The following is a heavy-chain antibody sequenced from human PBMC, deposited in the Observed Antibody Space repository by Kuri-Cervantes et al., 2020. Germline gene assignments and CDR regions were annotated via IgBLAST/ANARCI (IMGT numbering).Heavy chain of an antibody. CDR2: IIPILGTA. V-gene: IGHV1-69*05. D-gene: IGHD3-10*01. J-gene: IGHJ6*03. CDR1: GGTFSSYA. CDR3: ARGGPHSGSSFYYYYYMDV. Sequence: SVKVSCKASGGTFSSYAISWVRQAPGQGLEWMGGIIPILGTANYAQKFLGRVTITTDKSTSAVHMELSSLRPEDTALYFCARGGPHSGSSFYYYYYMDVWGKGTTVTVSS.